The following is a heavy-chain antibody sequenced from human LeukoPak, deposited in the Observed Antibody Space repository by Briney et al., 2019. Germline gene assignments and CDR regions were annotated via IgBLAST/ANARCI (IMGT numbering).Heavy chain of an antibody. D-gene: IGHD3-22*01. J-gene: IGHJ4*02. V-gene: IGHV3-33*01. Sequence: GGSLRLSCAASGFTFSSYGMHWVRQAPGNGLEWVAVIWYDGSNKYYADSVKGRFTISRDNSKNTLYLQMNSLRAADTAVYYCAREYYDSSGYYDYWGQGTLVTVSS. CDR3: AREYYDSSGYYDY. CDR1: GFTFSSYG. CDR2: IWYDGSNK.